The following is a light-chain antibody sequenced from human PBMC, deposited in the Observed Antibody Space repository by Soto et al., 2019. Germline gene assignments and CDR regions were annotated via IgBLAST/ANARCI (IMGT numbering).Light chain of an antibody. CDR3: QSYDTSNPLV. CDR2: EDN. CDR1: SGSIGSSY. V-gene: IGLV6-57*01. J-gene: IGLJ3*02. Sequence: NFMLTQPHSVSESPGKTVTISCTRSSGSIGSSYVQWYQQRPGRSPTTVIFEDNQRPTGVPVRFSGSIDSSSNSASLVISGLRTEDEADYYRQSYDTSNPLVFGGGTKLTVL.